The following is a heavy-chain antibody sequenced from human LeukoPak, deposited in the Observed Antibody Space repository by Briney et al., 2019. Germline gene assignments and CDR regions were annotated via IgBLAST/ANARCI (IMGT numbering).Heavy chain of an antibody. CDR2: IYPGDSDT. D-gene: IGHD3-3*01. CDR1: GYSLTSYW. Sequence: GESLKISCKGSGYSLTSYWIGWVRQMPGKGLEWMGIIYPGDSDTRYSPSFQGQVTISADKSISTAYLQWSSLKASDTAMYYCARHGDDFWSDCLYYFDYWGQGTLVTVSS. V-gene: IGHV5-51*01. CDR3: ARHGDDFWSDCLYYFDY. J-gene: IGHJ4*02.